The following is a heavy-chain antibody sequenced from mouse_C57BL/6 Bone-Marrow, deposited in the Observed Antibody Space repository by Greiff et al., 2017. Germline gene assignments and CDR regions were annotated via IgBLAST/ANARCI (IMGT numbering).Heavy chain of an antibody. D-gene: IGHD1-1*01. Sequence: VKLVESGAELVRPGTSVKVSCKASGYAFTNYLIEWVKQRPGQGLEWIGVINPGSGGTNYNEKFKGKATLTADKSSRTAYMQLSSLPSEDSAVYCCARGRSTTVVAPFDYWGQGTLVTVSA. CDR3: ARGRSTTVVAPFDY. CDR2: INPGSGGT. V-gene: IGHV1-54*01. CDR1: GYAFTNYL. J-gene: IGHJ3*01.